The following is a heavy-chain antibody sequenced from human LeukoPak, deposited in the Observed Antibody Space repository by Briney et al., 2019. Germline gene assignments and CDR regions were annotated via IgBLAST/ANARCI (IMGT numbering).Heavy chain of an antibody. V-gene: IGHV1-69*13. Sequence: SVTVSCKASGGTFSSYAISWLRQAPGQGLEGMGGIIPIFGTANYAQKFQGRVTITADESTSTAYMELSSLRSEDTAVYYCARGGPTYYYDTGDAFDIWGQGTMVTVSS. CDR2: IIPIFGTA. J-gene: IGHJ3*02. CDR1: GGTFSSYA. CDR3: ARGGPTYYYDTGDAFDI. D-gene: IGHD3-22*01.